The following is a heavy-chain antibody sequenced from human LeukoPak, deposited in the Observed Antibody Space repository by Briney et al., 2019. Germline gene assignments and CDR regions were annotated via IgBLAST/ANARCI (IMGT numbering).Heavy chain of an antibody. CDR3: VRGDSSSHPAFRYFDL. CDR2: INHSGST. J-gene: IGHJ2*01. D-gene: IGHD6-13*01. Sequence: PSETLSLTCAVDGGSFSGYYWGWIRQPPGKGRGWIGEINHSGSTNYKPSLKSRVTISVDTSKNQLYLKLSSVTAEDTAVYYCVRGDSSSHPAFRYFDLWGRGTLVTVSS. CDR1: GGSFSGYY. V-gene: IGHV4-34*01.